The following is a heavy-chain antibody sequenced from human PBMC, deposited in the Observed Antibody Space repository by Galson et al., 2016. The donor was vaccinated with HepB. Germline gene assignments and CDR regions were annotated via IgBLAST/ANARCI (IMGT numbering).Heavy chain of an antibody. CDR2: ISGSGGGT. Sequence: SLRLSCAASGFTFINYAMTWVRQAPGKGLEWVSSISGSGGGTYYADSVKGRFTISRDNAKNSLFLQMSSLRAEDTAMYYCARDYFCVGASCRGERGRFDYWGQGALVTVSS. CDR3: ARDYFCVGASCRGERGRFDY. V-gene: IGHV3-23*01. CDR1: GFTFINYA. D-gene: IGHD2-21*01. J-gene: IGHJ4*02.